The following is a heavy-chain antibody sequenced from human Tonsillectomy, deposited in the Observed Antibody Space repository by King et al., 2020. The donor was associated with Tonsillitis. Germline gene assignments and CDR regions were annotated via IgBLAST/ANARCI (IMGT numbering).Heavy chain of an antibody. CDR1: GGPISTYY. CDR2: FYYSGST. J-gene: IGHJ4*02. V-gene: IGHV4-59*01. CDR3: ARGRGYSYAHYDY. Sequence: QLQESGPGLVKPSETLSLTCTVSGGPISTYYWSWIRQPPGKGLEWSGYFYYSGSTNYNSSLKSRVTISIDTSKNQFSLKLSYVTAADTAVYYCARGRGYSYAHYDYWGQGTLVTVSS. D-gene: IGHD5-18*01.